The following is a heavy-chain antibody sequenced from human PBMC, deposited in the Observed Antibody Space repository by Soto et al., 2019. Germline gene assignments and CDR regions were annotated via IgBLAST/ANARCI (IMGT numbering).Heavy chain of an antibody. Sequence: VKVSCKTSGDSFSKYTVNWVRQAPRQGLEWLGGIIPRFGTTNYAPTLQDRVTITADESMNTVYMELSSLRSEDTALYYCARGRGLYNSGRSQLDSWGQGTLVTVSS. D-gene: IGHD1-1*01. CDR2: IIPRFGTT. J-gene: IGHJ4*02. V-gene: IGHV1-69*13. CDR1: GDSFSKYT. CDR3: ARGRGLYNSGRSQLDS.